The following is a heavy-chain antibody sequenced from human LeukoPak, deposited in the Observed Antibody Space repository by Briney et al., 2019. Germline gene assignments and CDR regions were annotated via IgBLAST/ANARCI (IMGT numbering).Heavy chain of an antibody. D-gene: IGHD2-2*01. J-gene: IGHJ6*01. CDR1: GDSISSCGYS. CDR2: IYHSGNT. CDR3: ARGRYQLPIPHHYGMSV. V-gene: IGHV4-30-2*01. Sequence: PSQTLTLTCAVSGDSISSCGYSWSWIRQPPGKGLEWIGCIYHSGNTYYRPSLKSRVTISVNGSKTQFSLKLTSVTAADTAVYYCARGRYQLPIPHHYGMSVWGEPCSVTASS.